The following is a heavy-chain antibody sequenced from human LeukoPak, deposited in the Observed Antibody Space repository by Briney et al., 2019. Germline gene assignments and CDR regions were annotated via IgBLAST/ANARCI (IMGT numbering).Heavy chain of an antibody. CDR2: ISGSGGST. Sequence: GGSVRLSCAASGFMFRDFTMAFDEHTIHWVRQAPGKGLEWVSDISGSGGSTYYADSVKGRFTISRDNSKNTMYLQMNSLRAEDTAVYYCTRDPRRLDYWGQGTLVTVSS. CDR1: GFMFRDFT. J-gene: IGHJ4*02. V-gene: IGHV3-23*01. CDR3: TRDPRRLDY.